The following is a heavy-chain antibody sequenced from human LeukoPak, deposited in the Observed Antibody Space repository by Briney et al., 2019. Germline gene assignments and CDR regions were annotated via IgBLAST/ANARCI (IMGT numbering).Heavy chain of an antibody. V-gene: IGHV3-21*05. Sequence: PGGPLRLSCAASGFSFSSSDMNGVRQAPGKGLEGVSYISSSSSYTNYADSVKGRFTISRDNAKNSLYLQMDSLRAEDTAVYYCARLPAMDRGVVGAFDIWGRGTMVTVCS. J-gene: IGHJ3*02. CDR2: ISSSSSYT. CDR3: ARLPAMDRGVVGAFDI. D-gene: IGHD5-18*01. CDR1: GFSFSSSD.